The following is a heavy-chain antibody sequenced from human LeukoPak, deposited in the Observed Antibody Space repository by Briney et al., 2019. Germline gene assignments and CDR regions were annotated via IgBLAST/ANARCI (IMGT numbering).Heavy chain of an antibody. D-gene: IGHD6-19*01. J-gene: IGHJ4*02. Sequence: PSETLSLTCAVYGGSFSGYYWSWIRQPPGKGLEWIGEINHSGSTNYNPSLKSRVTISVDTSKNQFSLKLSSVTAADTAVYYCARLSSGWKYWGQGTLVTVSS. V-gene: IGHV4-34*01. CDR2: INHSGST. CDR3: ARLSSGWKY. CDR1: GGSFSGYY.